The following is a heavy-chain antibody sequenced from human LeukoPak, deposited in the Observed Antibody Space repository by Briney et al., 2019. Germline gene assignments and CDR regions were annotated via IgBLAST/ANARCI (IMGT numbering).Heavy chain of an antibody. CDR3: ARASKAYCGGDCYSRDRNYYYYYMDV. V-gene: IGHV4-34*01. Sequence: PSETLSLTCAVSGGPFSGYFWSWIRQSSGKGLEWIGEIHNSGTTNYNPSLNSRVTISEDTSKNQFYLNLSSVTAADTAVYYCARASKAYCGGDCYSRDRNYYYYYMDVWGKGTTVIVSS. D-gene: IGHD2-21*02. CDR1: GGPFSGYF. J-gene: IGHJ6*03. CDR2: IHNSGTT.